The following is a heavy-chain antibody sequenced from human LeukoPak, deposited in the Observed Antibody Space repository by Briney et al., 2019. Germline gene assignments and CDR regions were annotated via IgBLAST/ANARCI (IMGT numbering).Heavy chain of an antibody. J-gene: IGHJ3*02. Sequence: SETLSLTCTVSGGSISSYYWSWIRQPPGKGLEWIGYIYYSGSTNYNPSLKSRVTISVDTSKNQFSLKLSSATAADAAVYYCARVQSTLGYCSSTSCYAAFDIWGQGTMVTVSS. D-gene: IGHD2-2*01. V-gene: IGHV4-59*01. CDR3: ARVQSTLGYCSSTSCYAAFDI. CDR1: GGSISSYY. CDR2: IYYSGST.